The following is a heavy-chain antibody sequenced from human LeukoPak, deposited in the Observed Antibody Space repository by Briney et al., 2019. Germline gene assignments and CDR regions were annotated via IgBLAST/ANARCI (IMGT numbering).Heavy chain of an antibody. D-gene: IGHD3-22*01. Sequence: ASVKVSCKASGYTFTIYGINWVRQSPGQGLECMGGISAYNGNTNYAQKLQARVTMTTDTSTTTAYMELRSLRSDDTAVYYCARATDSSGYYDYWGQGTLVTVPS. CDR1: GYTFTIYG. CDR3: ARATDSSGYYDY. J-gene: IGHJ4*02. V-gene: IGHV1-18*01. CDR2: ISAYNGNT.